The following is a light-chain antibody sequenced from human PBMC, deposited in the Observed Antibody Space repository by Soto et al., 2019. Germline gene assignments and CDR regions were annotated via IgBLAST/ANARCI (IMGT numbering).Light chain of an antibody. CDR1: SSDVGGYNY. J-gene: IGLJ1*01. Sequence: QSALTQPASVSGSPGQSITISCTGTSSDVGGYNYVSWYQQHPGKPPKLMIYDVTNRPSGVSDRFSGSKSGNTASLTISGLRAEDEGVYHCSSFTRINTYVFGTGTKLTV. CDR3: SSFTRINTYV. CDR2: DVT. V-gene: IGLV2-14*03.